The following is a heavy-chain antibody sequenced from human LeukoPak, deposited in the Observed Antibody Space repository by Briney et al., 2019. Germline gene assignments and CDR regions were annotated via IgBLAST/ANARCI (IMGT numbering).Heavy chain of an antibody. CDR2: IFPGDSGT. CDR3: ARQETLTPNHFDY. D-gene: IGHD2-8*01. CDR1: GYSFTSYW. V-gene: IGHV5-51*01. Sequence: GESLKISCKGSGYSFTSYWIGWVRPMPEKVLEWMGIIFPGDSGTRYSPSFHGQVTFSVDKSISTAYLQWSSLTASDTAMYYCARQETLTPNHFDYWGQGTLVTVSS. J-gene: IGHJ4*02.